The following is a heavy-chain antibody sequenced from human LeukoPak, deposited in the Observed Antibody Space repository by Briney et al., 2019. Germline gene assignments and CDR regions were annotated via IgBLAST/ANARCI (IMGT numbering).Heavy chain of an antibody. CDR3: ASLVVRAVIGGAYYYYGMDV. CDR1: GGSVSSGSYY. D-gene: IGHD3-10*01. Sequence: SETLSLTCTVSGGSVSSGSYYWSWIRQPPGKGLEWIGYIYYSGSTNYNPSLKSRVTISVDTSKNQFSLKLSSVTAADTAVYYCASLVVRAVIGGAYYYYGMDVWGQGTLVTVSS. J-gene: IGHJ6*02. CDR2: IYYSGST. V-gene: IGHV4-61*01.